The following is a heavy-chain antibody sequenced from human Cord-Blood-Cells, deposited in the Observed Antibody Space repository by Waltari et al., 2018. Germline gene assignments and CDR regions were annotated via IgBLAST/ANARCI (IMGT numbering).Heavy chain of an antibody. CDR1: GGSISSSSYY. J-gene: IGHJ4*02. CDR2: IYYSGST. D-gene: IGHD3-10*01. V-gene: IGHV4-39*01. Sequence: QLQLQESGPGLVKPSETLSLTCTVSGGSISSSSYYWGWIRQPPGKGLEWIGSIYYSGSTSSNPSLKSRVTISVDTSKNQFSLKLSSVTAADTAVYYCARPIYGSVFPFDYWGQGTLVTVSS. CDR3: ARPIYGSVFPFDY.